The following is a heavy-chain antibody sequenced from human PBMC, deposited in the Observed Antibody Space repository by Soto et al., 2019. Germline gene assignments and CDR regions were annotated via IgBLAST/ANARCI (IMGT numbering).Heavy chain of an antibody. J-gene: IGHJ4*02. CDR3: ARGGHIAVVTASFDY. CDR1: GYTFNTYY. D-gene: IGHD2-21*02. CDR2: IHPSGGGT. Sequence: ASVKVSCKSSGYTFNTYYLHWVRQAPGQAPEWMGVIHPSGGGTTYAQKFLGRVTVTRDTSTSTVFMELSSLRSDDTAVYYCARGGHIAVVTASFDYWGQGTLVTVSS. V-gene: IGHV1-46*02.